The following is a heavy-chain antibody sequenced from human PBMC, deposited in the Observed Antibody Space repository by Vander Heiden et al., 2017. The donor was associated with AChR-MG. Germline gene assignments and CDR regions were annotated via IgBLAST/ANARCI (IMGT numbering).Heavy chain of an antibody. V-gene: IGHV3-48*01. CDR1: GFTFSSYS. CDR2: ISGSSNTI. CDR3: ARVGIADFDY. Sequence: EVQLVESGGGLLQPGGSLRLSCAAPGFTFSSYSMNWVRQAPGKGLEWVSYISGSSNTIYYADSVKGRFTISRDNAKNSLYLQMNSLRAEDTAVYYCARVGIADFDYWGQGTLVTVSS. J-gene: IGHJ4*02. D-gene: IGHD1-26*01.